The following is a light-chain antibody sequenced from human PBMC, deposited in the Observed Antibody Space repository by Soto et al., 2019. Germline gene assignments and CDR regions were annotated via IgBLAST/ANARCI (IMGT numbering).Light chain of an antibody. CDR2: DAS. Sequence: EIVLTQSPATLSLFPGERATLSCGASQSVSSNYLAWYQQKPGLAPGLLIYDASTRATGTPDRFSGSGSGTDFTLTISRLEPEDFAVYYCQQYDSSLYTFGQGTKLEIK. CDR3: QQYDSSLYT. V-gene: IGKV3D-20*01. CDR1: QSVSSNY. J-gene: IGKJ2*01.